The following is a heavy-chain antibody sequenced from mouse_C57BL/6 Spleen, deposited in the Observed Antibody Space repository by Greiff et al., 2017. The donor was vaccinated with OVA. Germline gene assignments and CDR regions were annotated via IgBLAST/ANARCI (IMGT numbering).Heavy chain of an antibody. V-gene: IGHV1-59*01. CDR1: GYTFTSYW. CDR3: AREEEYYFDY. J-gene: IGHJ2*01. Sequence: VQLQQPGAELVRPGTSVKLSCKASGYTFTSYWMHWVKQRPGQGLEWIGVIDPSDSYTNYNQKFKGKATLTVDTSSSTAYMQLSSLTSEDSAVYYCAREEEYYFDYWGQGTTLTVST. CDR2: IDPSDSYT.